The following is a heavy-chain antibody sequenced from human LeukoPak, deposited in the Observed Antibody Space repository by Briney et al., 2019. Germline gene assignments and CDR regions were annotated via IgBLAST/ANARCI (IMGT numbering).Heavy chain of an antibody. CDR1: GFTFDDYA. Sequence: PGRSLRLSCVASGFTFDDYAMHWVRQAPGKGLEWVSGISWNSGSIGYADSVKGRFTISRDNAKNSLYLQMNSLRAEDIALYYCAKDRSGYQLLSSGIDYWGQGTLVTVSS. J-gene: IGHJ4*02. D-gene: IGHD2-2*01. V-gene: IGHV3-9*03. CDR2: ISWNSGSI. CDR3: AKDRSGYQLLSSGIDY.